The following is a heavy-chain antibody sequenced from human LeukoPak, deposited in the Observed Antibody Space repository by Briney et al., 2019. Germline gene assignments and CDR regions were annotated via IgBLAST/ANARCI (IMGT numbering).Heavy chain of an antibody. D-gene: IGHD3-22*01. V-gene: IGHV3-23*01. J-gene: IGHJ6*03. CDR2: ISGSDGGT. CDR1: GFTFSSYA. CDR3: AKDTAVGLFADYYYYMDV. Sequence: PGGSLRLSCAASGFTFSSYAMSWVRQAPGKGLEWVSAISGSDGGTYYAASVKGRFTISRDNSKNTLYLQMNSLRAEDTAVYYCAKDTAVGLFADYYYYMDVWGKGTTVTVSS.